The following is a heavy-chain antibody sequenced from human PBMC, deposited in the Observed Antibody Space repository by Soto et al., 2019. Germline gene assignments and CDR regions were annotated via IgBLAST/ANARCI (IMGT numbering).Heavy chain of an antibody. J-gene: IGHJ4*02. D-gene: IGHD6-13*01. Sequence: GESLKISCQCSGYAFSNFWIAWVRQLPGKGLEYMGIIYPGDSETRYSPSFHGKVTISADRSIGTAYLQWSSLEASDSAFYFCARSPRSSPYFDYWGQGALVTVSS. V-gene: IGHV5-51*01. CDR2: IYPGDSET. CDR1: GYAFSNFW. CDR3: ARSPRSSPYFDY.